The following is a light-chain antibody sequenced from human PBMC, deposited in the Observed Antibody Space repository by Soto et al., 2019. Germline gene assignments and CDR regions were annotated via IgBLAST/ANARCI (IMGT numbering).Light chain of an antibody. CDR2: GAF. CDR1: PSVTNY. Sequence: EIVMTQSPATLSVSPGEGATLSCRASPSVTNYLAWYQQKPGQAPRLLIYGAFNRATGIPARFSGSGSGTDFTLTISSLEPEDFALYFCQQYIRWPLTFGGGTKVDIK. CDR3: QQYIRWPLT. J-gene: IGKJ4*01. V-gene: IGKV3D-15*01.